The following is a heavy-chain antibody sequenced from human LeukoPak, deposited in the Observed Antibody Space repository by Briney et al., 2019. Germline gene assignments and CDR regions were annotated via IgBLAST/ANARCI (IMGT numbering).Heavy chain of an antibody. CDR3: AGRARGYSSGWYYFDY. CDR1: GFTFSSYS. D-gene: IGHD6-19*01. CDR2: ISSSSSYI. J-gene: IGHJ4*02. Sequence: PGGSLRLSCAASGFTFSSYSMNWVRQAPGKGLEWVSSISSSSSYIYYADSVKGRFTISRDNAKNSLYLQMNSLRAEDTAVYYCAGRARGYSSGWYYFDYWGQGTLVTVSS. V-gene: IGHV3-21*01.